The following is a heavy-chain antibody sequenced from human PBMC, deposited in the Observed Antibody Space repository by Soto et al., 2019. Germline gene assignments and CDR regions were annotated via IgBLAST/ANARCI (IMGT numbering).Heavy chain of an antibody. Sequence: GESLKISCEGSGYRFTNYWIGWVRQMPGKGLEWMGIIYPGDSETRYSPSFEGRVNISVDTSINTAYVQWSSLQASDTAIYYCARRVGTWPFHFDYWGQGTLVTVSS. J-gene: IGHJ4*02. CDR2: IYPGDSET. CDR3: ARRVGTWPFHFDY. V-gene: IGHV5-51*01. CDR1: GYRFTNYW.